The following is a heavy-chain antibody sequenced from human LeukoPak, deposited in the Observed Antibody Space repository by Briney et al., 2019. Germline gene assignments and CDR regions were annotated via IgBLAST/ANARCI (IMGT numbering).Heavy chain of an antibody. Sequence: ASVTVSCKPSGYGFTGYYVHWVRQVPGQGLEWMGRINPNSGGIDYAQKFQGRVAMTRDTSISTAYMELSRVISDDTAVYYCAREGCSGTSCFAHWGQGTLVTVSS. J-gene: IGHJ4*02. D-gene: IGHD2-2*01. CDR2: INPNSGGI. CDR3: AREGCSGTSCFAH. V-gene: IGHV1-2*06. CDR1: GYGFTGYY.